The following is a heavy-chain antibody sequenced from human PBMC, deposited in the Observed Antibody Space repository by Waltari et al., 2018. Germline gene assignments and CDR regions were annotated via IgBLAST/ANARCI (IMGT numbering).Heavy chain of an antibody. D-gene: IGHD5-12*01. J-gene: IGHJ4*02. V-gene: IGHV3-23*04. CDR3: AKDIVASIWAFYH. CDR2: ISCRGGPT. Sequence: EVQLVESGGGLLHPGGSLRLSCAASGFTFSTYGMAWVRQAPGKGLEGGLGISCRGGPTYYADSVKGPFTISRDDSKNTLFLQMDSLGAGETAIYYCAKDIVASIWAFYHWGQGALVTVSS. CDR1: GFTFSTYG.